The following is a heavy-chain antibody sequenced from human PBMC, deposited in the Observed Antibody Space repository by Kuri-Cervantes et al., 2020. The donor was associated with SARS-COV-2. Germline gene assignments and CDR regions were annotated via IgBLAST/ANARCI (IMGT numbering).Heavy chain of an antibody. V-gene: IGHV3-11*03. CDR1: GFTFNYYY. CDR3: ARHPYYEFWSGYTEYNWFDP. Sequence: GESLKISCAASGFTFNYYYMSWIRQGPGKGLEWVSYISSSSSYTNYADSVKGRFTISRYNAKNSLYLQMNSLRAEDTAVYYCARHPYYEFWSGYTEYNWFDPWGQGTLVTVSS. J-gene: IGHJ5*02. CDR2: ISSSSSYT. D-gene: IGHD3-3*01.